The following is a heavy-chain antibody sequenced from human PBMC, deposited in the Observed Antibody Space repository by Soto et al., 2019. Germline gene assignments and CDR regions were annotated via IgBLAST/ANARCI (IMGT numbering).Heavy chain of an antibody. Sequence: QVQLHESGPGLVKPSGTLSLTCIVSGDSISLYYWGWVRQPPGKGQEWIGYIYSNGNNNYNPFLMRRVTLSVDTSKNQVCLKLTSMSAADTAMYYCVRGARYDSGAWERFDPWGQAILVTVSP. D-gene: IGHD3-22*01. CDR2: IYSNGNN. CDR3: VRGARYDSGAWERFDP. J-gene: IGHJ5*02. V-gene: IGHV4-59*01. CDR1: GDSISLYY.